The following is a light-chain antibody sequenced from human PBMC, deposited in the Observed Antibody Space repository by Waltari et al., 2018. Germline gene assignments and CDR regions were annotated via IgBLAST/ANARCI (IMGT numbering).Light chain of an antibody. CDR1: QSVSRSY. Sequence: EIVLTQSPGTLSLSPGERATLSCRASQSVSRSYLAWYQQKPSQAPRLLIYGASSRATGIPDRFSGSGSGTDFTLTISGLEPEDVAVYYCQQYGSSPWMFGQGTKVEIK. CDR2: GAS. J-gene: IGKJ1*01. V-gene: IGKV3-20*01. CDR3: QQYGSSPWM.